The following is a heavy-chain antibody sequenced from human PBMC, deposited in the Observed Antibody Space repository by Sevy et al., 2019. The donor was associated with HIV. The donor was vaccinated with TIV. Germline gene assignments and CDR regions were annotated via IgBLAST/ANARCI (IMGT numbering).Heavy chain of an antibody. V-gene: IGHV3-30*18. CDR1: GFTFSSYG. CDR2: ISYDGSNK. CDR3: AKAGGYCSSTVGAPGYYGMDV. J-gene: IGHJ6*02. Sequence: GGSLRLSCAASGFTFSSYGMHWVRQAPGKGLEWVAVISYDGSNKYYADSVKGRFTISRDNSKNTLYLQMNSLRAEDTAGYYCAKAGGYCSSTVGAPGYYGMDVWGQGTTVTVSS. D-gene: IGHD2-2*01.